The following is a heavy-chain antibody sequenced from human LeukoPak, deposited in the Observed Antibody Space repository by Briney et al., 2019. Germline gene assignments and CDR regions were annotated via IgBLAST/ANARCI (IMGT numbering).Heavy chain of an antibody. CDR2: IYHSGST. CDR1: GGSISSYC. Sequence: PSETLSLTCTVSGGSISSYCWSWIRQPPGKGLEWIGSIYHSGSTYYNPSLKSRVTISVDTSKNQFSLKLSSVTAADTAVYYCARNGRSMIVVVADYWGQGTLVTVSS. CDR3: ARNGRSMIVVVADY. J-gene: IGHJ4*02. D-gene: IGHD3-22*01. V-gene: IGHV4-59*08.